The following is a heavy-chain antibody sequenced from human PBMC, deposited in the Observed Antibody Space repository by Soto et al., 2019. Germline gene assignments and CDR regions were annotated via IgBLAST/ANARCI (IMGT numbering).Heavy chain of an antibody. CDR3: VKGPHVVVVPAAHDAFDI. J-gene: IGHJ3*02. D-gene: IGHD2-2*01. V-gene: IGHV3-64D*08. CDR1: GFTFSSYA. Sequence: GGSLRLSCSASGFTFSSYAMHWVRQAPGKGLEYVSAISSNGGSTYYADSVKGRFTISRDNSKNNFYLQMSSLRAEDTAVYYCVKGPHVVVVPAAHDAFDIWGQGTMVTVSS. CDR2: ISSNGGST.